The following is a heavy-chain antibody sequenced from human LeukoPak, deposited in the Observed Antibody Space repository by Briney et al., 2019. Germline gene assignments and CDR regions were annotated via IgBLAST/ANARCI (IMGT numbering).Heavy chain of an antibody. Sequence: SETLSLTCAVYGGSFSGYYWSWIRQPPGKGLEWIGEINHSGSTNYNPSLKSRVTISVDTSKNQFSLKLSSVTAADTAVYYCARRSKLRYFDWWGQGTLVTVSS. V-gene: IGHV4-34*01. CDR3: ARRSKLRYFDW. D-gene: IGHD3-9*01. CDR1: GGSFSGYY. J-gene: IGHJ4*02. CDR2: INHSGST.